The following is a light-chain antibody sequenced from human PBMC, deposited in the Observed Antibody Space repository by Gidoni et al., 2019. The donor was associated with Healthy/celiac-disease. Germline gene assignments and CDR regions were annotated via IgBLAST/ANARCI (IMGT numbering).Light chain of an antibody. V-gene: IGKV1-39*01. CDR3: QQSYSTPYT. J-gene: IGKJ2*01. CDR2: AAS. CDR1: QSISSY. Sequence: DIQMTQSPSSLSASVGDRVTITCRASQSISSYLTWYQQKPGKATKLLIYAASSLQSGVTSRFSGSGSGTEFTLTISSLQPEDFATYYCQQSYSTPYTFGQGTKLEIK.